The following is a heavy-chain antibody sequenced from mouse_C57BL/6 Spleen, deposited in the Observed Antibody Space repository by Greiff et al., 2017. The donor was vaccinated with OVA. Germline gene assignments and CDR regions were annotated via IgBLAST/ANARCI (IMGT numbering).Heavy chain of an antibody. V-gene: IGHV1-52*01. CDR2: IDPSDSET. J-gene: IGHJ4*01. CDR3: ARSEESYAMDY. CDR1: GYTFTSYW. Sequence: VQLQQPGAELVRPGSSVKLSCKASGYTFTSYWMHWVKQRPIQGLEWIGNIDPSDSETHYTQKFKDKATLTVDKSSSTAYMQLSSLTSEDSAVYYCARSEESYAMDYWGQGTSVTVSS.